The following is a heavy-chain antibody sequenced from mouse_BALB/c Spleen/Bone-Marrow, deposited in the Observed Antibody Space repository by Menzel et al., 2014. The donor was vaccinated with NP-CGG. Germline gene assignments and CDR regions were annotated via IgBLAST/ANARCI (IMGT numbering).Heavy chain of an antibody. J-gene: IGHJ2*01. CDR2: IYPGDGDT. V-gene: IGHV1-82*01. Sequence: QVQLQQSGPELVKPGASVKISCKASGYAFSSSWMNWMKQRPGQGLEWIGRIYPGDGDTNYNGKFKGKATLTADKSSSTAYMQFSSLTSVDSAVYFCARDYYGSSFDYWGQGTTLTVSS. CDR3: ARDYYGSSFDY. CDR1: GYAFSSSW. D-gene: IGHD1-1*01.